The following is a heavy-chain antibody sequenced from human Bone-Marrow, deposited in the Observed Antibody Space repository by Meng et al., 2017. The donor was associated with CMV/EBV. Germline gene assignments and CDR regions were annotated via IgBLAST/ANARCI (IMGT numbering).Heavy chain of an antibody. V-gene: IGHV3-NL1*01. Sequence: GESLKISCAASGFTFSSYGMHWVRQAPGKGLEWVSVIYSGGSTYYADSVKGRFTISRDNAKNSLYLQMNSLRAEDTAVYYCARVPSTVTTGWEDYWGQGTLVTVSS. D-gene: IGHD4-17*01. CDR2: IYSGGST. J-gene: IGHJ4*02. CDR3: ARVPSTVTTGWEDY. CDR1: GFTFSSYG.